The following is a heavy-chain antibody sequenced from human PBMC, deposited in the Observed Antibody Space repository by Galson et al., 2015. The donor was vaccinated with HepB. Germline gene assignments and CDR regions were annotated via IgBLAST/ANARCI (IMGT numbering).Heavy chain of an antibody. CDR2: IYSGGST. CDR1: GFTVSSNY. Sequence: SLRLSCATSGFTVSSNYMSWVRQAPGKGLEWVSVIYSGGSTYYADSVKGRFAISRDNSKNTLYLQMNSLRAEDTAVYYCARDFPIYYGMDVWGQGTTVTVSS. J-gene: IGHJ6*02. CDR3: ARDFPIYYGMDV. V-gene: IGHV3-53*01.